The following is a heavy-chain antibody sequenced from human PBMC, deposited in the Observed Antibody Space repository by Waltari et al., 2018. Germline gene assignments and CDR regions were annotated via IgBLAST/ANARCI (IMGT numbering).Heavy chain of an antibody. J-gene: IGHJ4*02. CDR1: GYTFTSSG. D-gene: IGHD3-10*01. CDR3: ARRMWEFGELPDY. Sequence: QVQLVPSGAEVKKPGASVQVSCKASGYTFTSSGISCVRQAPGQGLAWRGWCSAYKGNTNDAQKLQGRVTMTTDTSTSTAYMELRSLRSDDTAVYYCARRMWEFGELPDYWGQGTLVTVSS. V-gene: IGHV1-18*01. CDR2: CSAYKGNT.